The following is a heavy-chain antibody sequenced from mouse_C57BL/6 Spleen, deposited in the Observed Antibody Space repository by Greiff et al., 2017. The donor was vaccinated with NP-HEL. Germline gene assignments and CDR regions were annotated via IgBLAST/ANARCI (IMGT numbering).Heavy chain of an antibody. CDR2: IYPGSGST. D-gene: IGHD1-1*01. Sequence: QVQLQQSGAELVKPGASVKMSCKASGYTFTSYCINWVKQRPGQGLEWIGGIYPGSGSTNYNEKFKGKATLTVDTSSSTAYMQLSSLTSEDSAVFLCASENYCGSRYYVDYWGQGTTLTVSS. V-gene: IGHV1-55*01. CDR3: ASENYCGSRYYVDY. CDR1: GYTFTSYC. J-gene: IGHJ2*01.